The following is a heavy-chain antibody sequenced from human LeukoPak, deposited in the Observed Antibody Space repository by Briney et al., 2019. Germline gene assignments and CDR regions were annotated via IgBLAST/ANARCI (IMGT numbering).Heavy chain of an antibody. J-gene: IGHJ4*02. V-gene: IGHV4-59*01. D-gene: IGHD2-21*02. CDR1: GGSINSYY. Sequence: SETLSLTCTVSGGSINSYYWSWIRQPPGKGLEWIGYIYYSGSTNYNPSLKSRVTISVDTSKNQFSLRLSSVTAADTAVYYCARGDPHFDYWGQGTLVTVSS. CDR3: ARGDPHFDY. CDR2: IYYSGST.